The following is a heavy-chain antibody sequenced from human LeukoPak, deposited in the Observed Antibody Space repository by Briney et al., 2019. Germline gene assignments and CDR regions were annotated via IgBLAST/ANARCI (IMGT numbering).Heavy chain of an antibody. CDR2: IYSGGST. Sequence: GGSLRLSCAASGFTVSSNYMSWVRQAPGKGLEWVSVIYSGGSTYYADSVKGRFTISRDNSKNTLYLQMNSLRAEDTAVYYCATSGIAAAGTAGDAFDIWGQGTMVTVSS. CDR3: ATSGIAAAGTAGDAFDI. V-gene: IGHV3-66*01. D-gene: IGHD6-13*01. J-gene: IGHJ3*02. CDR1: GFTVSSNY.